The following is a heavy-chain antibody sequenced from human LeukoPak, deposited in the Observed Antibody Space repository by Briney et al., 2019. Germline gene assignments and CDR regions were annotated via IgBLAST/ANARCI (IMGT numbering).Heavy chain of an antibody. CDR2: IHYSGST. CDR3: ARAILYGDSTFDY. J-gene: IGHJ4*02. CDR1: GGSISSSSYY. Sequence: SETLSLTCTVSGGSISSSSYYWGWIRQPPGKGLEWIGSIHYSGSTYYNPSLKSRVTISVDTSKNQFSLKLSSVTAADTAVYYCARAILYGDSTFDYWGQGTLVTVSS. V-gene: IGHV4-39*07. D-gene: IGHD4-17*01.